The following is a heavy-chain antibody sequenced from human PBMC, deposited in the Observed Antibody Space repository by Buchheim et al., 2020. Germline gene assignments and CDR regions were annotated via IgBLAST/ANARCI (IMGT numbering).Heavy chain of an antibody. Sequence: QVQLVESGGGVVQPGRSLRLSCAASGFTFSNYGMHWVRQAPGKGLEWVAVISYDGTNKYYADSVKGRFTISRDNSKNTVYLQMSSLRPEDTTVYYCARETGVWAEAGMDLFDHWGQGTL. CDR3: ARETGVWAEAGMDLFDH. J-gene: IGHJ4*02. CDR1: GFTFSNYG. D-gene: IGHD6-19*01. CDR2: ISYDGTNK. V-gene: IGHV3-30*03.